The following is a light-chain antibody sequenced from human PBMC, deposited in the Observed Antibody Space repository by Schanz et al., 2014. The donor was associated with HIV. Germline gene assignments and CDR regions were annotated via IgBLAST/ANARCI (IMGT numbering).Light chain of an antibody. J-gene: IGLJ3*02. CDR2: DVS. Sequence: QSVLTQPASVSGSPGQSITISCTGTSSDVGGYNYVSWYQQHPGKAPKLMIYDVSNRPSGVSSRFSGSKSGNTASLAISGLQSADEADYYCSSYTTNGTWLFGGGTKLTVL. V-gene: IGLV2-14*01. CDR1: SSDVGGYNY. CDR3: SSYTTNGTWL.